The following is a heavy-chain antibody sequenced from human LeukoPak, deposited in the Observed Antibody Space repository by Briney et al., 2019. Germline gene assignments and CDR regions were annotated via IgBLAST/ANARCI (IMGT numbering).Heavy chain of an antibody. CDR2: INAGNGNT. CDR3: ARDSHYDILTGRNYYGMDV. J-gene: IGHJ6*02. CDR1: GYTFTSYA. Sequence: ASVKVSCKASGYTFTSYAMHWVRQAPGQRLEWMGWINAGNGNTKYSQKFQGRVTITRDTSASTAYMELSSLRSEDTAVYYCARDSHYDILTGRNYYGMDVWGQGTTVTVSS. V-gene: IGHV1-3*01. D-gene: IGHD3-9*01.